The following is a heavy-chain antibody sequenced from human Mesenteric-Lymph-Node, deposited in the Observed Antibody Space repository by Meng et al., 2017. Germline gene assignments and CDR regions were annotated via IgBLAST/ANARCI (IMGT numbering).Heavy chain of an antibody. V-gene: IGHV1-18*01. CDR3: ARELGITVVTPGYYYYGMDD. D-gene: IGHD4-23*01. J-gene: IGHJ6*02. CDR2: ISAYNGNT. Sequence: SVKVSCKASGYTFTSYGISWVRQAPGQGLEWMGWISAYNGNTNYAQKLQGRVTMTTDTSTSTAYMELRSLRSDDTAVDYCARELGITVVTPGYYYYGMDDWGQGTTVTVSS. CDR1: GYTFTSYG.